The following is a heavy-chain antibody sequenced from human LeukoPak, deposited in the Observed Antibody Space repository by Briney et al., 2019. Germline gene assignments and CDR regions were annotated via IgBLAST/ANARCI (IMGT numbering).Heavy chain of an antibody. CDR1: GFTFSSYA. D-gene: IGHD5-12*01. Sequence: GGSLRLSCAASGFTFSSYAMSWVRQAPGKGPEWVSAISGSGGSTCYADSVKGRFTISRDNSKNTLYLQMNSLRAEDTAVYYCANRYSGYEYYYYYGMDVWGQGTTVTVSS. J-gene: IGHJ6*02. CDR3: ANRYSGYEYYYYYGMDV. CDR2: ISGSGGST. V-gene: IGHV3-23*01.